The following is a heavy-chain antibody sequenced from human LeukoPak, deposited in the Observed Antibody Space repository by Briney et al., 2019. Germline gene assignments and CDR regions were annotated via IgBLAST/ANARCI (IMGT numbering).Heavy chain of an antibody. Sequence: PSETLSLTCTVSGGSISSYYWSWIRQPAGKGLEWIGRIYTSGSTNYNPSLKSRVTMSVDTSKNQFSLKLSSVTAADTAVYYCARGGRLKPWLQFGPSIAAADYWGQGTLVTVSS. CDR1: GGSISSYY. V-gene: IGHV4-4*07. CDR3: ARGGRLKPWLQFGPSIAAADY. D-gene: IGHD5-24*01. CDR2: IYTSGST. J-gene: IGHJ4*02.